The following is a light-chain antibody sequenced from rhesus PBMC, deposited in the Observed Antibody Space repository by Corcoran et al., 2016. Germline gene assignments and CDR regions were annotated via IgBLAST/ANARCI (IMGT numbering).Light chain of an antibody. CDR3: QQRNYYPLT. V-gene: IGKV1-38*01. Sequence: DIQLTQSPSSLSASVGDRVTISRRASQGISNYVAWYQQKPGKVPKLLNHDASKLHIGDPARFSGSGYGTVFTLTISSLQPEDFAIYFCQQRNYYPLTFGGGTKVEI. CDR1: QGISNY. CDR2: DAS. J-gene: IGKJ4*01.